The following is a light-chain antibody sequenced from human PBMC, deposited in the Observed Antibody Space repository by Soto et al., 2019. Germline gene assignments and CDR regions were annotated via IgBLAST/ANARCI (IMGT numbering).Light chain of an antibody. CDR2: DVS. V-gene: IGLV2-11*01. Sequence: QSALTQPRSVSGSPGQSVTISCTGTSSDVDGYNYVSWYQHHPGKAPKLMIYDVSQRPSGVPDRFSGSKSGNTASLTISGPQAEDEADYYCCSYAGIYTYVFGTGTKVTVL. J-gene: IGLJ1*01. CDR3: CSYAGIYTYV. CDR1: SSDVDGYNY.